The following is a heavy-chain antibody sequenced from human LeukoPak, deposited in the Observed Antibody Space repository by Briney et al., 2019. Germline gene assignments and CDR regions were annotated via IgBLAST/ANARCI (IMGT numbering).Heavy chain of an antibody. D-gene: IGHD2-2*01. J-gene: IGHJ6*03. Sequence: SETLSLTCAVYGGSFSGYYWSWIRQPPGKGLEWIGEINHSGSTNYNPSLKSRVTISVDTSKNQFSLKLSSVTAADTAVYYCARISAYYCSSTSCDYYYYMDVWGKGTTVTVSS. CDR2: INHSGST. V-gene: IGHV4-34*01. CDR3: ARISAYYCSSTSCDYYYYMDV. CDR1: GGSFSGYY.